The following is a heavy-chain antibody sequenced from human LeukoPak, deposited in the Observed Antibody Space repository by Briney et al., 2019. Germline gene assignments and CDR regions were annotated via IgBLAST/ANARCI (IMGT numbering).Heavy chain of an antibody. J-gene: IGHJ4*02. D-gene: IGHD3-9*01. Sequence: SETLSLTCSVSGGSISIYYWTCIRQIPGKGLEWIGYIYYTGTTNYNPLFESRATISVDTSKNQFSLKLTSVTAADTAVYFCARGGDFERYYLAYWGQGTLVTVSS. V-gene: IGHV4-59*01. CDR1: GGSISIYY. CDR2: IYYTGTT. CDR3: ARGGDFERYYLAY.